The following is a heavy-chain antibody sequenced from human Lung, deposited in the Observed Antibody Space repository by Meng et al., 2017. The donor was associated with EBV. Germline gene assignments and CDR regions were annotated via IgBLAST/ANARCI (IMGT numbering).Heavy chain of an antibody. Sequence: LQASCSGLGTPSRTPPLTCTVSGGSISGNNYYWGWIRQPPGKGLEWIGSIHYTGSTYYYPSLKSRVTISGDTSKRQFSLKLSSVTAADTAVYYCARADVDTSMVNPKLSFDYWGQGTLVTVSS. V-gene: IGHV4-39*07. CDR1: GGSISGNNYY. CDR2: IHYTGST. D-gene: IGHD5-18*01. J-gene: IGHJ4*02. CDR3: ARADVDTSMVNPKLSFDY.